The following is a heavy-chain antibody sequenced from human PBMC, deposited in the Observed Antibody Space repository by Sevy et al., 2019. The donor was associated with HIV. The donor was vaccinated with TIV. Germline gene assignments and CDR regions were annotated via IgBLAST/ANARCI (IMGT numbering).Heavy chain of an antibody. D-gene: IGHD6-19*01. CDR2: IYSSGST. CDR1: GGSFSSSSYY. V-gene: IGHV4-61*02. J-gene: IGHJ4*02. CDR3: AGRIAVAAFDY. Sequence: SETLSLTCTVSGGSFSSSSYYWNWIRQPAGRGLEWIGRIYSSGSTNYNPPLKSRVTMSVDTSKNQFSLKLSSVTAADTAVYYCAGRIAVAAFDYWGQGNLVTVSS.